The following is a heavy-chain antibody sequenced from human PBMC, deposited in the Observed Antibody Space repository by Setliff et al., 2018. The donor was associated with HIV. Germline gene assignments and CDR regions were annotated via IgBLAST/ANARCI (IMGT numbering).Heavy chain of an antibody. CDR3: ARGQGCGGGCHYAFEM. J-gene: IGHJ3*02. CDR1: GDSISSDFY. D-gene: IGHD2-21*02. Sequence: SETLSLTCTVSGDSISSDFYWGWIRQPPGKGLEWIGSIYHSGNTYYMPSLQSRVTISVDMSKNQFSLNLNSVTAADTAVYYCARGQGCGGGCHYAFEMWGQGTMVTVTS. V-gene: IGHV4-38-2*02. CDR2: IYHSGNT.